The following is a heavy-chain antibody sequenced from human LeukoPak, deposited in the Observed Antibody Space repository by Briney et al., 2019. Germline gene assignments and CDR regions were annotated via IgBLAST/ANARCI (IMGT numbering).Heavy chain of an antibody. CDR2: ILYSGSDK. D-gene: IGHD2-21*01. CDR1: GFTFNSYA. Sequence: TGGSLRLSCAASGFTFNSYAIHWVRQAPGKGLEWVSIILYSGSDKFYADSVKGRFSISRDNSKNMVYLHMNSLRPDDTAVYYCARDWGGSSPFDSWGQGTLVTVSS. V-gene: IGHV3-30*01. CDR3: ARDWGGSSPFDS. J-gene: IGHJ4*02.